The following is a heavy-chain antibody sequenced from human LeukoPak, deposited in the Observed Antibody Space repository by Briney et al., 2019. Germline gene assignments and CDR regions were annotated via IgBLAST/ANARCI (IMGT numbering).Heavy chain of an antibody. CDR3: AKDLYVSLDDVPNFDY. D-gene: IGHD2/OR15-2a*01. CDR2: ISAYNGNT. CDR1: GYTFTSYG. V-gene: IGHV1-18*01. Sequence: ASVKVSCKASGYTFTSYGISWVRQAPGQGLEWMGWISAYNGNTNYAQKLQGRVTMTTDTSTSTAYMELRSLRSDDTAVYYCAKDLYVSLDDVPNFDYWGQGTLVTVSS. J-gene: IGHJ4*02.